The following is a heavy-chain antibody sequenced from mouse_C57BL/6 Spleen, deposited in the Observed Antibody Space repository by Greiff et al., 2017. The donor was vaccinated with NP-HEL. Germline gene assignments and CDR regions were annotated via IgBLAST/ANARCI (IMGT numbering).Heavy chain of an antibody. CDR2: ISSGSSTI. V-gene: IGHV5-17*01. CDR3: ARRENWYYAMDY. Sequence: DVMLVESGGGLVKPGGSLKLSCAASGFTFSDYGMHWVRQAPEKGLEWVAYISSGSSTIYYADPVTGRFTISRDNAKNTLFLQMTSLRSEDTAMYYCARRENWYYAMDYWGQGTSVTVSS. J-gene: IGHJ4*01. D-gene: IGHD4-1*01. CDR1: GFTFSDYG.